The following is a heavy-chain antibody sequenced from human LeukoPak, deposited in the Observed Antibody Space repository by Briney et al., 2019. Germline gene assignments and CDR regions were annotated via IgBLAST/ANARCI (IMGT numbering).Heavy chain of an antibody. Sequence: SVKVSCKASGGTFSSYAISWVRQAPGQGLEWMGGIIPIFGTANYAQKFQGRVTITADKSTSTAYMELSSLRSEDTAVYYCASQFAYSSGWYGDYWGQGTLVTVSS. D-gene: IGHD6-19*01. CDR1: GGTFSSYA. V-gene: IGHV1-69*06. CDR2: IIPIFGTA. CDR3: ASQFAYSSGWYGDY. J-gene: IGHJ4*02.